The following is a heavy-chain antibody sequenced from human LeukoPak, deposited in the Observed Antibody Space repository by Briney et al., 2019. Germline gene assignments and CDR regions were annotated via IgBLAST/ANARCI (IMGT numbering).Heavy chain of an antibody. CDR2: ISPSGTDI. Sequence: PGGSLRLSCAVSGFTFTDTYMTWIRQAPGKGLESLSYISPSGTDISYADSVKGRFTISRDNAKNSLYLQMNSLRAEDTAVYYCASRYFDWLYDFDYWGQGTLVTVSS. V-gene: IGHV3-11*04. J-gene: IGHJ4*02. CDR3: ASRYFDWLYDFDY. D-gene: IGHD3-9*01. CDR1: GFTFTDTY.